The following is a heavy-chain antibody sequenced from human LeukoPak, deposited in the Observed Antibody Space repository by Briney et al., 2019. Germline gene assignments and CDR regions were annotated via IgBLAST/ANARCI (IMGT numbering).Heavy chain of an antibody. V-gene: IGHV1-46*01. CDR2: INPSGGST. D-gene: IGHD3-22*01. J-gene: IGHJ4*02. CDR1: GYTFTSYY. Sequence: ASVKVSCTASGYTFTSYYMHWVRQAPGQGLEWMGIINPSGGSTSYAQKFQGRVTMTRDMSTSTVYMELSSLRSEDTAVYYCARANYYYDSSGYQKGYFDYWGQGTLVTVSS. CDR3: ARANYYYDSSGYQKGYFDY.